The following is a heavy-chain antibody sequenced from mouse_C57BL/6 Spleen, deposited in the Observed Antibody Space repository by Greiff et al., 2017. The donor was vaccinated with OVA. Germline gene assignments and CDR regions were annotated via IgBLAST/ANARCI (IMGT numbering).Heavy chain of an antibody. CDR3: ARRTGKGDYYAMDY. Sequence: EVQRVESGGGLVKPGGSLKLSCAASGFTFSDYGMHWVRQAPEKGLEWVAYISSGSSTIYYADTVKGRFTISRDNAKNTLFLQMTSLRSEDTAMDYCARRTGKGDYYAMDYWGQGTSVTVSS. V-gene: IGHV5-17*01. J-gene: IGHJ4*01. CDR1: GFTFSDYG. CDR2: ISSGSSTI. D-gene: IGHD4-1*01.